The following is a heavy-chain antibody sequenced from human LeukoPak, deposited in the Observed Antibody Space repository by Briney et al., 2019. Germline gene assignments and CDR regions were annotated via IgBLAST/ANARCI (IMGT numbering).Heavy chain of an antibody. V-gene: IGHV4-61*02. Sequence: SETLSLTCTVSGGSISSGSYYWSWIRQPAGKGLEWIGRIYTSGSTNYNPSLKSRVTISVDTSKNQFSLKLSSVTAADTAVYYCARGQLGFWSGYYTSNYYYYYMDVWGKGTTVTVSS. CDR2: IYTSGST. CDR3: ARGQLGFWSGYYTSNYYYYYMDV. J-gene: IGHJ6*03. CDR1: GGSISSGSYY. D-gene: IGHD3-3*01.